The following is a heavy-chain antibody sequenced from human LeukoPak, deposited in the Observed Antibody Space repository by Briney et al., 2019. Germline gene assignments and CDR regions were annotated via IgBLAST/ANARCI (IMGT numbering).Heavy chain of an antibody. V-gene: IGHV3-53*01. CDR3: ASPKTPGDYDILTGYTYYYGMDV. CDR1: GFTVSSNY. J-gene: IGHJ6*02. Sequence: GGSLRLSCAASGFTVSSNYMSWVRQAPGKGLEWVSVIYSGGSTYYADSVKGRFNISRDNSKNTLYLQMNSLRAEDTAVYYCASPKTPGDYDILTGYTYYYGMDVWGQGTTVTVSS. CDR2: IYSGGST. D-gene: IGHD3-9*01.